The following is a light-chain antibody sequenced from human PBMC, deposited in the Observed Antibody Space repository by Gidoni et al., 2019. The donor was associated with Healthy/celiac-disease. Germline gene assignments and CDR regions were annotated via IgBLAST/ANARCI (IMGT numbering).Light chain of an antibody. Sequence: SSELTQYPAVSVALGQTVRITCQGDNLSSYYASWYQQKPGQAPVLVIYGKNNRPSGIPDRFSDSSSVNTASLTITGAQAEDEADYYCNSRDSSCNHVVFGGGTKLTVL. CDR1: NLSSYY. CDR3: NSRDSSCNHVV. V-gene: IGLV3-19*01. J-gene: IGLJ2*01. CDR2: GKN.